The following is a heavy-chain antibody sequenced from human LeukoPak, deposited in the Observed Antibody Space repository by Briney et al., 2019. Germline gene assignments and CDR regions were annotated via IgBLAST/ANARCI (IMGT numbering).Heavy chain of an antibody. V-gene: IGHV4-30-4*07. CDR3: ARVAGAMARRGIDP. D-gene: IGHD1-26*01. J-gene: IGHJ5*02. Sequence: SETLSLTCTVSGGSISSGGYSWNWIRQPPGQGLEWIGCVFYSGTTYYNPSLKSRVSISVDTTKNQFSLKLSSVTAADTAVYYCARVAGAMARRGIDPWGQGTLVTVSS. CDR1: GGSISSGGYS. CDR2: VFYSGTT.